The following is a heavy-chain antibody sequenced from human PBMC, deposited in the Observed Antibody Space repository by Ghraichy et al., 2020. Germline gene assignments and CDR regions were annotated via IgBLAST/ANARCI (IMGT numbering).Heavy chain of an antibody. CDR1: GGSISSSSYY. V-gene: IGHV4-39*01. CDR3: ARHGAQQLIHLDY. Sequence: SETLSLTCTVSGGSISSSSYYWGWIRQPPGKGLEWIGSIYYSGSTYYNPSLKSRVTISVDTSKNQFSLKLSSVTAADTAVYYCARHGAQQLIHLDYWGQGTLVTVSS. CDR2: IYYSGST. J-gene: IGHJ4*02. D-gene: IGHD1-1*01.